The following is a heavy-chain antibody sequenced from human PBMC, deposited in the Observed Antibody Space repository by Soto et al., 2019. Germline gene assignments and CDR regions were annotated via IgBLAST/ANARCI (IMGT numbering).Heavy chain of an antibody. CDR2: IIPILGIA. Sequence: QVQLVQSGAEVKKPGSSVKVSCKASGGTFSSYTISWVRQAPGQGLEWMGRIIPILGIANYAQKFQGRVTITADKSTSTAYMELRSLRSEDTAVYYCARDGGYSGYDKEKYYCYYMDVWGKGTTVTVSS. V-gene: IGHV1-69*08. D-gene: IGHD5-12*01. CDR1: GGTFSSYT. CDR3: ARDGGYSGYDKEKYYCYYMDV. J-gene: IGHJ6*03.